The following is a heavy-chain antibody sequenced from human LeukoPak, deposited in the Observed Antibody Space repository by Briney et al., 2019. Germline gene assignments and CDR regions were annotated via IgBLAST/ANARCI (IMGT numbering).Heavy chain of an antibody. CDR1: GYDFTTYW. CDR2: IYPGDSDT. D-gene: IGHD2-21*02. CDR3: ARHRSAAGGDGRRLEY. V-gene: IGHV5-51*01. J-gene: IGHJ4*02. Sequence: GESLKISCKGSGYDFTTYWIGWVRQMPGKGLEWMGIIYPGDSDTRYSQSFQGQVTISADKSINTAYLQWSSLKASDSAMYYCARHRSAAGGDGRRLEYWGQGTLVTGSS.